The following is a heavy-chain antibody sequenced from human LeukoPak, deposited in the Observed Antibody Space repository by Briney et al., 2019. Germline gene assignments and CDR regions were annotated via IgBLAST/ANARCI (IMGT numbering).Heavy chain of an antibody. J-gene: IGHJ6*02. D-gene: IGHD5-18*01. Sequence: VASVKVSCKASGYTFTSYAMHWVRQAPGQRLEWMGWINAGNGNTKYSQKFQGRVTITADESTSTAYMELSSLRSEDTAVYYCAIGRDTAMVQDYYYYGMDVWGQGTTVTVSS. CDR1: GYTFTSYA. CDR2: INAGNGNT. V-gene: IGHV1-3*01. CDR3: AIGRDTAMVQDYYYYGMDV.